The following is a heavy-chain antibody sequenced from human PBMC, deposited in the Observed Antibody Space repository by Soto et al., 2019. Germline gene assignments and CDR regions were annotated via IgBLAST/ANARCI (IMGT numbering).Heavy chain of an antibody. D-gene: IGHD1-1*01. V-gene: IGHV4-34*01. CDR1: GGSFSGYY. J-gene: IGHJ6*02. CDR3: ARGEPRPNYYYFGMDV. Sequence: QVQLQQWGAGLLKPSETLSLTCAVYGGSFSGYYWSWIRQPPGKGLEWIGEINHSGSTNYNPSLKCRVTISVDTSKNQFSLKLSSVTAADTAVYYWARGEPRPNYYYFGMDVWGQGTTVTVSS. CDR2: INHSGST.